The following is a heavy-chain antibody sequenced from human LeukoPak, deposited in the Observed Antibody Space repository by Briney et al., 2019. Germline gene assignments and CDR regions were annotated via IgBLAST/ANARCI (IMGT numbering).Heavy chain of an antibody. CDR1: GFTFSSYA. Sequence: PGGSLRLSCAASGFTFSSYAMSWVRQAPGKGLEWVSAISGSSGSTYYADSVKGRFTISRDNSKNTLYLQMNSLRAEDTAVYYCAKDSPAYYYDSSEGPHAFDIWGQGTMVTVSS. D-gene: IGHD3-22*01. V-gene: IGHV3-23*01. CDR2: ISGSSGST. CDR3: AKDSPAYYYDSSEGPHAFDI. J-gene: IGHJ3*02.